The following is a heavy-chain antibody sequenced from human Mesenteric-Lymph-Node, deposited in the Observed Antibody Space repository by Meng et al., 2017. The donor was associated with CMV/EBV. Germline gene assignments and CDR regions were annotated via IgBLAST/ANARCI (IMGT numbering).Heavy chain of an antibody. Sequence: GSLRLSCTVSGASIRTYWWSWIRQSPGKGLEWIGYIHHSGTTNHNPSLRSRVIMSVDTSNNQFSLKLTSVTAADTAVYYCARDSYHYGSSTYNWFDPWGQGILVTVSS. V-gene: IGHV4-59*01. J-gene: IGHJ5*02. CDR3: ARDSYHYGSSTYNWFDP. CDR1: GASIRTYW. CDR2: IHHSGTT. D-gene: IGHD3-10*01.